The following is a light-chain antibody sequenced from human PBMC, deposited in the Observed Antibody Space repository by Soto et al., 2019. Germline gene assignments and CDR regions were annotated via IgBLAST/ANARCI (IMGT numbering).Light chain of an antibody. Sequence: QSALTQPASVSGSPGQSITISCTGTSSDIGDYDYVSWYQQLPGKAPKLLIFDVTHRPSGVSDRFSGSKSGNTASLTISGVRPEDEADYYCCSYTDIALDVVFGVGTKLTVL. CDR3: CSYTDIALDVV. V-gene: IGLV2-14*03. J-gene: IGLJ2*01. CDR2: DVT. CDR1: SSDIGDYDY.